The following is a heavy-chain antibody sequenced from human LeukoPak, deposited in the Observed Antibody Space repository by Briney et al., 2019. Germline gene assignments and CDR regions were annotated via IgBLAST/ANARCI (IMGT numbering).Heavy chain of an antibody. V-gene: IGHV3-30-3*01. CDR3: ARDPLGVEAKSPAFDI. CDR2: ISYDGSNK. Sequence: LSLTCTVSGGSLSSRSYYWGWLRQPPGKGLEWVAVISYDGSNKYYADSVKRRFTISRDKSKDALYLQMNSLRAEDTAVYYYARDPLGVEAKSPAFDIWGQGTMVTVSS. J-gene: IGHJ3*02. D-gene: IGHD3-16*01. CDR1: GGSLSSRS.